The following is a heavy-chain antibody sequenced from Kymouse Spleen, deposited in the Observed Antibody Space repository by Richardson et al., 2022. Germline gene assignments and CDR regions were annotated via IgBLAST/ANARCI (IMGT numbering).Heavy chain of an antibody. V-gene: IGHV4-34*01. CDR2: INHSGST. CDR1: GGSFSGYY. J-gene: IGHJ6*02. D-gene: IGHD3-9*01. CDR3: ATYYDILTPMDV. Sequence: QVQLQQWGAGLLKPSETLSLTCAVYGGSFSGYYWSWIRQPPGKGLEWIGEINHSGSTNYNPSLKSRVTISVDTSKNQFSLKLSSVTAADTAVYYCATYYDILTPMDVWGQGTTVTVSS.